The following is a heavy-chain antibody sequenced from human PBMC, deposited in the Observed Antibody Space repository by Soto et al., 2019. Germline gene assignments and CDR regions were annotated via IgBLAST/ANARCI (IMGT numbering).Heavy chain of an antibody. CDR1: GFTFNSYG. CDR3: AKYWLAVAH. J-gene: IGHJ4*02. CDR2: RWYDGSAK. V-gene: IGHV3-33*06. D-gene: IGHD6-19*01. Sequence: QVQLVESGGGVVQPGRSLRLSCAASGFTFNSYGMHWVRQAPGKGLEWVAVRWYDGSAKYYADSAKGRFTISRDNSKNTLFLQMDSLRAEDTAVYYCAKYWLAVAHWGQGTLVTVSS.